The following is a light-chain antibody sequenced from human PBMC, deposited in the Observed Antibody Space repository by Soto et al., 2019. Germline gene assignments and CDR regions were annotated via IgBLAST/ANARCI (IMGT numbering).Light chain of an antibody. J-gene: IGKJ5*01. CDR3: QQSSSSPIT. CDR2: GAF. CDR1: ESLITKA. V-gene: IGKV3-20*01. Sequence: EIVLTQSPGTLSLSPGETATVSCRATESLITKALAWYQQKPGQAPRLLIYGAFTRDAAIPDRFNGSGSGTDFALTISRLELEDFAVYYCQQSSSSPITFGQGTRLEIK.